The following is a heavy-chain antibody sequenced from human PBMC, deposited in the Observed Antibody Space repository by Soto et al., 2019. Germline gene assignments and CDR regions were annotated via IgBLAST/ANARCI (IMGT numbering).Heavy chain of an antibody. D-gene: IGHD5-12*01. CDR1: GFSFSSYV. CDR2: ISYDGSNK. V-gene: IGHV3-30*18. J-gene: IGHJ6*02. Sequence: GGSLRLSCAACGFSFSSYVIHWARQDPGKGLEWVAVISYDGSNKYYADSVKGRFTISRDNSKNTLYLQMNSLRAEDTAVYYCAKDRKDGYNFPLYYYYGMDVWGQGTTVTVSS. CDR3: AKDRKDGYNFPLYYYYGMDV.